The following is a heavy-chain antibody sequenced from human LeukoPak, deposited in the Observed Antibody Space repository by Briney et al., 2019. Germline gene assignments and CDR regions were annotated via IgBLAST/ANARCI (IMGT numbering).Heavy chain of an antibody. CDR3: ANGFSGSYLQEH. D-gene: IGHD1-26*01. J-gene: IGHJ1*01. Sequence: PSETLSLTCAVSGYSISSGYYWGWIRQPPGKGLEWVSAISGSGGSTYYADSVKGRFTISRDNSKNTLYLQMNSLRAEDTAVYYCANGFSGSYLQEHWGQGTLVTVSS. CDR1: GYSISSGYY. CDR2: ISGSGGST. V-gene: IGHV3-23*01.